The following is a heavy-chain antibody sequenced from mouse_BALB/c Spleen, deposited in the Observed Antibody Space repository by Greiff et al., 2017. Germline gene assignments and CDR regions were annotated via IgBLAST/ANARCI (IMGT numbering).Heavy chain of an antibody. CDR1: GFTFSDYY. Sequence: EVQRVESGGGLVKPGGSLKLSCAASGFTFSDYYMYWVRQTPEKRLEWVATISDGGSYTYYPDSVKGRFTISRDNAKNNLYLQMSSLKSEDTAMYYCARGGGYYGSSPFAYWGQGTLVTVSA. V-gene: IGHV5-4*02. CDR3: ARGGGYYGSSPFAY. D-gene: IGHD1-1*01. J-gene: IGHJ3*01. CDR2: ISDGGSYT.